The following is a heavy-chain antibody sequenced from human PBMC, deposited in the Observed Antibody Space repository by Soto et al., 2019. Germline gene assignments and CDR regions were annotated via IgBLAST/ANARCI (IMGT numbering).Heavy chain of an antibody. Sequence: GESLKISCKGSGYNFITDWICWVRQLPGKGLEWMGRIDPTDSYTKYSPSFEGHVTISADKSISTAYLQWSSLKASDSAVYYCARLSRASFALDVWGQGTTVTVSS. CDR3: ARLSRASFALDV. CDR1: GYNFITDW. D-gene: IGHD3-16*01. CDR2: IDPTDSYT. V-gene: IGHV5-10-1*01. J-gene: IGHJ6*02.